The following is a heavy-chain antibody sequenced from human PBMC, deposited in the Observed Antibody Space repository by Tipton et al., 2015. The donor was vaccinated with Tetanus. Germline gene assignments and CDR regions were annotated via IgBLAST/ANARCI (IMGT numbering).Heavy chain of an antibody. V-gene: IGHV4-34*01. J-gene: IGHJ4*02. CDR1: GASITTYH. D-gene: IGHD3-10*01. CDR3: ARLREVVSRSGWAFDY. CDR2: ITPRGSS. Sequence: GLVKPSGTLSLTCTVSGASITTYHWSWLRQTPGRGLEWIGEITPRGSSSYNPALKSRVTISGDTSKNQFSLNLTSVTAADTAVYFCARLREVVSRSGWAFDYWGQGILVTVSS.